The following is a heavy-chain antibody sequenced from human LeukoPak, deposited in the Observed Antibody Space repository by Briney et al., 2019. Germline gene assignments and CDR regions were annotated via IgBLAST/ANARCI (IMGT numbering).Heavy chain of an antibody. CDR2: IYSSGST. V-gene: IGHV4-59*01. D-gene: IGHD3-3*01. CDR3: ARDFWSGSVGFDP. Sequence: SETLSLTCTVSGAAISTYFWSWIRQSPGKGLEWIGYIYSSGSTKYNPSLKSRVTISVDASKNQFALTLRSLTAADTAVYYCARDFWSGSVGFDPWGQGTLVTASS. CDR1: GAAISTYF. J-gene: IGHJ5*02.